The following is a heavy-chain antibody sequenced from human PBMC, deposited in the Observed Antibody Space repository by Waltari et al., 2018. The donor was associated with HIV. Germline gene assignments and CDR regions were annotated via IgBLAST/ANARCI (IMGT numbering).Heavy chain of an antibody. CDR3: VVHRTSIPTRVDF. V-gene: IGHV4-39*07. CDR2: LSDTMTS. D-gene: IGHD2-2*01. Sequence: QMLLSESGPGLVRPSETLSLRCNVSGVAKGRSACFWGWIRHPPGKGLEWIGSLSDTMTSNVNPSLKGRVKLSFDRSTSQVSLTLTSVAVADTSVYFCVVHRTSIPTRVDFWGQG. J-gene: IGHJ4*02. CDR1: GVAKGRSACF.